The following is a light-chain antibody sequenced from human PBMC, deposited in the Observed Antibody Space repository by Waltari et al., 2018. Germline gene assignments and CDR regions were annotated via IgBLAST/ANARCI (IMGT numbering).Light chain of an antibody. V-gene: IGLV3-19*01. CDR2: GKD. CDR3: SSRNGRANQVV. J-gene: IGLJ3*02. CDR1: SLRTSY. Sequence: SSELTQDPAVSVSLGQTVRITCQGDSLRTSYASWYQLKPGQAPVLVIYGKDKRPSGIPDRISGYSSGATSSLTITGAQAEGEADYYCSSRNGRANQVVFAGGTKVTVL.